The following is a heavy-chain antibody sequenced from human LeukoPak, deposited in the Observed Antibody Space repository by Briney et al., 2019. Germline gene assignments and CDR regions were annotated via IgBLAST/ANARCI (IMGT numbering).Heavy chain of an antibody. CDR3: ARALWSTGGPIDY. CDR1: EYTFTSYD. CDR2: MNPNSGNT. Sequence: ASVKVSCKASEYTFTSYDINWVRQATGQGLEWMGWMNPNSGNTGYAQKFQGRVTMTRNTSISTAYMELSSLRSEDTAVYYCARALWSTGGPIDYWGQGTLVTVSS. V-gene: IGHV1-8*01. D-gene: IGHD3-10*01. J-gene: IGHJ4*02.